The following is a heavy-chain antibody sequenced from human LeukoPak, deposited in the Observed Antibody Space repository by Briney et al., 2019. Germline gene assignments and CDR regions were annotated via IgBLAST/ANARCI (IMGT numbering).Heavy chain of an antibody. J-gene: IGHJ6*03. CDR1: GGSFSGYY. CDR3: ATYGATSSYYYHFYMDV. Sequence: NSSETLSLTCAVYGGSFSGYYWGWIRQPPGKGLEWIGSMYHTGRTDDNPSLKSRVTMSVDTSKNQFSLRLSSVTAADTAVYYCATYGATSSYYYHFYMDVWGKGTTVTVSS. V-gene: IGHV4-34*01. D-gene: IGHD4/OR15-4a*01. CDR2: MYHTGRT.